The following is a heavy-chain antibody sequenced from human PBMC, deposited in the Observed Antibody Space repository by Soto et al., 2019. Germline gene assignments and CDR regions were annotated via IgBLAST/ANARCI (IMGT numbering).Heavy chain of an antibody. CDR2: ISSTTNYI. J-gene: IGHJ4*02. Sequence: PGGSLRLSCAASGFTFTRYSMNWVRQAPGKGLEWVSSISSTTNYIYYGDSMKGRFTISRDNAKNSLYLEMNSLRAEDTAVYYCARESGDLTSNFDYWGQGTLVTVPQ. CDR3: ARESGDLTSNFDY. D-gene: IGHD3-10*01. V-gene: IGHV3-21*06. CDR1: GFTFTRYS.